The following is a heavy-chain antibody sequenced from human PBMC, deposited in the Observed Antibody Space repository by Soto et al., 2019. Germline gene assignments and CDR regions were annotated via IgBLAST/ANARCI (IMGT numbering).Heavy chain of an antibody. CDR3: VHRLDVPGLAFDP. V-gene: IGHV2-5*01. CDR2: IYWNDDK. D-gene: IGHD3-10*02. J-gene: IGHJ5*02. Sequence: SGPTLVNPTQTLRVTCAFSGFSLSASGASVGWIRQPPGKALEWLAHIYWNDDKRYSPSLRSRLTISKDTSKNQVVLTFTNMDPADTGTYYCVHRLDVPGLAFDPWGQGTLVTVSS. CDR1: GFSLSASGAS.